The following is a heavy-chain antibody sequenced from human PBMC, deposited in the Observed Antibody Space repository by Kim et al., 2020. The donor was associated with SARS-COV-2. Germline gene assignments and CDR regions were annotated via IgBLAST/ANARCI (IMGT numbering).Heavy chain of an antibody. Sequence: SETLSLTCTVSGGSISSSSYYWGWIRQPPGKGLEWIGSIYYSGSTYYNPSLKSRVTISVDTSKNQFSLKLSSVTAADTAVYYCARQGAYSSSWSPNNHIGYYGMDVWGQGTTVTVSS. D-gene: IGHD6-13*01. CDR3: ARQGAYSSSWSPNNHIGYYGMDV. J-gene: IGHJ6*02. V-gene: IGHV4-39*01. CDR2: IYYSGST. CDR1: GGSISSSSYY.